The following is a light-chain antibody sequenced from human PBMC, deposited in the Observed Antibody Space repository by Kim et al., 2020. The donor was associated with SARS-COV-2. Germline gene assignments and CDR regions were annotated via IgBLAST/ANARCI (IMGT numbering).Light chain of an antibody. J-gene: IGKJ1*01. CDR2: SAS. CDR3: QQTYMTSWT. Sequence: ASVGDRVTLTCRASQTISSYLNWYQQKPGRAPKLLIFSASRLHSGVPPRFSGSVSGTDFTLTISSLQPEDFAIYYCQQTYMTSWTFGQGTKVDIK. V-gene: IGKV1-39*01. CDR1: QTISSY.